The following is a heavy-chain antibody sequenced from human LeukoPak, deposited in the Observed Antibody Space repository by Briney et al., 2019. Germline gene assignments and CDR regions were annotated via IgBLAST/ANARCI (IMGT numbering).Heavy chain of an antibody. CDR3: ARGCRYCSGGSCSYYFDY. Sequence: SETLSLTCAVYGGSFSGYYWSWIRQPPGKRLEWIGEINHSGSTNYNPSLKSRVTISVDTSKNQFSLKLSSVTAADTAVYYCARGCRYCSGGSCSYYFDYWGQGTLVTVSS. V-gene: IGHV4-34*01. CDR2: INHSGST. J-gene: IGHJ4*02. CDR1: GGSFSGYY. D-gene: IGHD2-15*01.